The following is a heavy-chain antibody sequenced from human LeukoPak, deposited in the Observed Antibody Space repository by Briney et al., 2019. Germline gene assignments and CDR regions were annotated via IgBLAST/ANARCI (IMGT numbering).Heavy chain of an antibody. CDR1: GGSISSYY. Sequence: SETLSLTCTVSGGSISSYYWSWIRQPPGKGLEWIGYIYYSGSTNYNPSLKSRVTISVDTSKNQFSLKLSSVTAADTAVYYCARGVDGGNYDYWGQGTLVTVSS. V-gene: IGHV4-59*08. D-gene: IGHD4-23*01. CDR3: ARGVDGGNYDY. J-gene: IGHJ4*02. CDR2: IYYSGST.